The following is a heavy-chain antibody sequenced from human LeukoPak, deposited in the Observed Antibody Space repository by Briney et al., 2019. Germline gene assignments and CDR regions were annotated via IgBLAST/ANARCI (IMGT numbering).Heavy chain of an antibody. Sequence: GGSLRLSCAASGFTFSSYEMNWVRQAPGKGLEWVSYISSSGSTIYYADSVKGRFTISRDNAKNSLYLQMNSPRAEDTAVYYCAREEGTPYFDYWGQGTLVTVSS. V-gene: IGHV3-48*03. CDR1: GFTFSSYE. CDR2: ISSSGSTI. D-gene: IGHD3-10*01. CDR3: AREEGTPYFDY. J-gene: IGHJ4*02.